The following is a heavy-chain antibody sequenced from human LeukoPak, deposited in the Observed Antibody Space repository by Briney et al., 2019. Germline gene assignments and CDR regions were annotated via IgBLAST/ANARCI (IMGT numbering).Heavy chain of an antibody. J-gene: IGHJ4*02. Sequence: PGGSLRLSCAASGFTFSRLAMSWVRQAPGKGLEWVSAISGSGSDTYYADSVEGRFTVSRDNSKNTLYLQMNSLRAEDTALYYCAKDRYGDCSFESWGQGTLVTVSS. CDR2: ISGSGSDT. CDR3: AKDRYGDCSFES. V-gene: IGHV3-23*01. CDR1: GFTFSRLA. D-gene: IGHD2-21*02.